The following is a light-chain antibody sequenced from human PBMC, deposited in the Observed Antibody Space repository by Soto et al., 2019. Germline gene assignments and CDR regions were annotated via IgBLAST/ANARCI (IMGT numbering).Light chain of an antibody. J-gene: IGLJ2*01. V-gene: IGLV1-44*01. CDR2: ENS. CDR1: RSNIGSNI. Sequence: QSVLTQPPSASGTPGQRVIISCSGSRSNIGSNIVNWYQHVPGTAPKLVIHENSRRPSGVPDRFSGLKSGTSASLAISGLQAEDEANYYCCSYAGRATYVFGGGTKLTVL. CDR3: CSYAGRATYV.